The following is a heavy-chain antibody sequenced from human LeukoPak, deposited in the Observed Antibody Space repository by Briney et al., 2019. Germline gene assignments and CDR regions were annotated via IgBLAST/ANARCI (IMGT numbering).Heavy chain of an antibody. J-gene: IGHJ4*02. CDR3: ARYNVGATTGARLDY. V-gene: IGHV4-61*01. CDR1: GGSVSSGSYY. Sequence: KASETLSLTCTVSGGSVSSGSYYWSWIRQPPGKGLEWIGYIYYSGSTNYNPSLKSRVTISVDTSKNQFSLKLSSVTAADTAVYYCARYNVGATTGARLDYWGQGTLVTVSS. D-gene: IGHD1-26*01. CDR2: IYYSGST.